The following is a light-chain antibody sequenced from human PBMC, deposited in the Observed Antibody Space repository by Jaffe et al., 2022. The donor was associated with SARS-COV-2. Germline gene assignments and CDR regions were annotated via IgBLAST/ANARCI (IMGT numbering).Light chain of an antibody. CDR1: QDINKH. Sequence: DIQMTQSPSSLSASVGDRVTITCQASQDINKHLNWYQHEPGKVPKLLIYDATNLETGVSSRFSASQSGTEFTFTISNLQPEDIATYYCQQNSNLPLTFGGGTKVEIK. V-gene: IGKV1-33*01. CDR3: QQNSNLPLT. J-gene: IGKJ4*01. CDR2: DAT.